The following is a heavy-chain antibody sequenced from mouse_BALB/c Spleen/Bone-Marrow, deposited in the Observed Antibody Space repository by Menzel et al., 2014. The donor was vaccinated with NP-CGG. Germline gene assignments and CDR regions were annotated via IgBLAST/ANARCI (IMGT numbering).Heavy chain of an antibody. CDR3: ARGYGYAMDY. CDR1: GFNIKDYY. CDR2: IDPEHGNT. J-gene: IGHJ4*01. Sequence: VQLQQSGAEIVRPGALVKLSCKASGFNIKDYYMQWVKQRPEQGLEWIGWIDPEHGNTIYDPNFHGNASITADTYSNTAYLQLSSLTSEDTAVYYCARGYGYAMDYWGQGTSVTVSS. V-gene: IGHV14-1*02. D-gene: IGHD1-1*01.